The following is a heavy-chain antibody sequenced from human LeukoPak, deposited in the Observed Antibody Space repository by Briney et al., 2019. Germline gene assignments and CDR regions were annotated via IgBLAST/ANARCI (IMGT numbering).Heavy chain of an antibody. J-gene: IGHJ6*03. D-gene: IGHD2-8*01. Sequence: PGGSLRLSCAASGFTFSSYWMSWVRQAPGKGLEWVANIKQDGSVKYYVDSVKGRFTISRDNAKNPLYLQMNSLRAEDTAVYYCARGMGSRYYYYYMDVWGKGTTVTVSS. CDR1: GFTFSSYW. CDR3: ARGMGSRYYYYYMDV. CDR2: IKQDGSVK. V-gene: IGHV3-7*04.